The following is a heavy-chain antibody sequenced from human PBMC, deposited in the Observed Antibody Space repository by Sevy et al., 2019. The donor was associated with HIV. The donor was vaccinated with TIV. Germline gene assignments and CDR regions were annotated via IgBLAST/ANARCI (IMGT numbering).Heavy chain of an antibody. CDR1: GFVFSSYA. V-gene: IGHV3-30*04. Sequence: GGSLRLSCTASGFVFSSYAMHWVRQAPGKGLEWVAFIAYDGSNKNYADSVKGRFTLSRDNSKITLYLQMNSLAAEDTAVYYGAVPRFLEWLSSAAFDIWGQGTMVTVSS. J-gene: IGHJ3*02. CDR2: IAYDGSNK. D-gene: IGHD3-3*01. CDR3: AVPRFLEWLSSAAFDI.